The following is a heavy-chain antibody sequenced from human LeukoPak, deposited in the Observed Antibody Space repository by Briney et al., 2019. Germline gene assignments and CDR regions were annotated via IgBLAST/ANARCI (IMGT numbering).Heavy chain of an antibody. CDR3: AREDSTSINYYYYMDV. J-gene: IGHJ6*03. CDR1: GGTFSNYA. Sequence: SVKVSCKASGGTFSNYAINWVRQAPGQGLEWMGGIIPIFGTPNYAQKFQGRVTITADKSTSTAYMELSSLRSEDTAVYYCAREDSTSINYYYYMDVWGKGTTVTVSS. V-gene: IGHV1-69*06. CDR2: IIPIFGTP. D-gene: IGHD6-6*01.